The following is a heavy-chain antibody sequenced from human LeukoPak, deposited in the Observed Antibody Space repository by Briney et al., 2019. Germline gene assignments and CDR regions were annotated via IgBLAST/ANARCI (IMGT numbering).Heavy chain of an antibody. CDR2: IAGDR. V-gene: IGHV1-18*01. Sequence: ASVKVSCKASGYTFSNYGISWVRQAPGQGLEWMAWIAGDRIYAPQFQGRLIISTDPSTSTAYMELRSLRSDDTAVYYCARDFWNLYDNNDSNRDFDNWGQGTLLTVSS. J-gene: IGHJ4*02. CDR3: ARDFWNLYDNNDSNRDFDN. D-gene: IGHD7-27*01. CDR1: GYTFSNYG.